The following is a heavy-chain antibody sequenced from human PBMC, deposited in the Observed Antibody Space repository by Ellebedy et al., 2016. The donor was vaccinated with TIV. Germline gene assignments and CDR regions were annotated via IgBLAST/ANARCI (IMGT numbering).Heavy chain of an antibody. CDR1: GVNVSSKY. Sequence: GGSLRLSXAASGVNVSSKYMSWARQAPGKGLEWVSVIYSGGRPYYADSVKGRFTISRDNSKNTLHLQMNSLRVEDTAVYYCASGLWSGYPVDYWGQGTLVTVS. D-gene: IGHD3-3*01. CDR2: IYSGGRP. CDR3: ASGLWSGYPVDY. J-gene: IGHJ4*02. V-gene: IGHV3-53*01.